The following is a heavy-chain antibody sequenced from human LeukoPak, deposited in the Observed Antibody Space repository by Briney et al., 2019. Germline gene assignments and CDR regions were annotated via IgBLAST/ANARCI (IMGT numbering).Heavy chain of an antibody. CDR2: IRQDGSET. CDR3: TRLVYTKDAFDI. J-gene: IGHJ3*02. CDR1: GFTFSSYW. D-gene: IGHD2-8*01. V-gene: IGHV3-7*01. Sequence: GGSLRLSCAASGFTFSSYWMTWVRQAPGRGLEWVANIRQDGSETYYVASLKGRFTISRDNAKNSLYLQMNSLRAEDTAVYYCTRLVYTKDAFDIWGQGTMVTVSS.